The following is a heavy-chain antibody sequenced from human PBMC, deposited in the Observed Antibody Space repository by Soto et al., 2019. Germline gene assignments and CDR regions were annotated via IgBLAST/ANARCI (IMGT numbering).Heavy chain of an antibody. J-gene: IGHJ4*02. CDR2: INAGNGNT. V-gene: IGHV1-3*01. Sequence: QVQLVQSGAEVKKPGASVKVSCKASGYTFTSYAMHWVRQAPGQRLEWMGWINAGNGNTKDSQKFQGRVTITRDTSASTAYMAMSSLRSEDTAVYYCARSIGVVTAADYWGQGTLVTVSS. D-gene: IGHD2-21*02. CDR1: GYTFTSYA. CDR3: ARSIGVVTAADY.